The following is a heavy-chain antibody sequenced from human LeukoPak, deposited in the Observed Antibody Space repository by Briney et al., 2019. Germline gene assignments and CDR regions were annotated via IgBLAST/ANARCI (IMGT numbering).Heavy chain of an antibody. V-gene: IGHV3-15*05. CDR1: GFTFSDAW. Sequence: GGSLRLSCAVSGFTFSDAWMNWVRQAPGKGLEWVGRIKSKTDGGTTDYAAPVKGRFSISRDDSKNALYLQMNSLQTDDTAVYYCTTGRVQGQAGAGRGGFDYWGQGSLVTVSS. J-gene: IGHJ4*02. CDR2: IKSKTDGGTT. CDR3: TTGRVQGQAGAGRGGFDY. D-gene: IGHD6-19*01.